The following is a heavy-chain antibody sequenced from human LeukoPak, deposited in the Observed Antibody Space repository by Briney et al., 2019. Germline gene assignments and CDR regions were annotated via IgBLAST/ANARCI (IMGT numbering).Heavy chain of an antibody. CDR1: GFSFSTYW. CDR2: IKNDGSVT. V-gene: IGHV3-74*01. J-gene: IGHJ4*02. Sequence: PGGSLRLSCVASGFSFSTYWMHWVRQAPGKGLMWVSRIKNDGSVTSYADSVKGRFTISRDNAKNTLYLQMNSLRADDTAVYYCARSPNCGGDCFWGQETLVNVSS. CDR3: ARSPNCGGDCF. D-gene: IGHD2-21*02.